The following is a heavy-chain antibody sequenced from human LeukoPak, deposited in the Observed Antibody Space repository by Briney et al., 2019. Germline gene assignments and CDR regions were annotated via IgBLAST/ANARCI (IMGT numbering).Heavy chain of an antibody. D-gene: IGHD6-13*01. Sequence: SETLSLTCAVSGGSISSGGYSWSWIRQPPGKGLEWIGEINHSGSTNYNPSLKSRVTISVDTSKNQFSLKLSSVTAADTAVYYCARGGIAAAGPFDYWGQGTLVTVSS. CDR1: GGSISSGGYS. CDR3: ARGGIAAAGPFDY. CDR2: INHSGST. J-gene: IGHJ4*02. V-gene: IGHV4-34*01.